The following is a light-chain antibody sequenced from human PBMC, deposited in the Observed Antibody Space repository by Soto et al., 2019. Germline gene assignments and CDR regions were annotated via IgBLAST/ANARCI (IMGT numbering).Light chain of an antibody. CDR2: EVS. J-gene: IGLJ3*02. CDR1: SSDVGGYNY. CDR3: SSYTSSSTRV. V-gene: IGLV2-14*01. Sequence: QSVLTQPASVSGSPGQSITISCTGTSSDVGGYNYVSWYQQHPGKAPKLMIYEVSNRPSGVSNRFSASKSGNTASLTISGLQDEDEADYYCSSYTSSSTRVFGGGTKLTVL.